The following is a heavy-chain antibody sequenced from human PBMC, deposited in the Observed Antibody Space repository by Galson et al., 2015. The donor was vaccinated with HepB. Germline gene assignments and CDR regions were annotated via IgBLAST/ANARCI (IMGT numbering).Heavy chain of an antibody. D-gene: IGHD2/OR15-2a*01. Sequence: SETLSLTCAVSGGSISSSNWWSWVRQPPGKGLEWIGEIYHSGSTNYNPSLKSRVTISVDKSKNQFSLKLSSVTAADTAVYYCASRVLPPGEGWFDPWGQGTLVTVSS. V-gene: IGHV4-4*02. CDR3: ASRVLPPGEGWFDP. J-gene: IGHJ5*02. CDR1: GGSISSSNW. CDR2: IYHSGST.